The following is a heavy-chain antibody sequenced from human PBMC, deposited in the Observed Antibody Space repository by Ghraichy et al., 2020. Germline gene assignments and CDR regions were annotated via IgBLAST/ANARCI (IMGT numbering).Heavy chain of an antibody. CDR1: GFTFRIYA. D-gene: IGHD5-12*01. CDR2: ISGVAGGGST. J-gene: IGHJ6*02. CDR3: ANQEHMVATDYYGVDG. Sequence: GGSLRLSCVASGFTFRIYAMSWVRQAPGKGLEWVSAISGVAGGGSTYYADSVRGRFTISRDNSQNTLYLQMNSLRAEDTAVYYCANQEHMVATDYYGVDGWGQGTTVTVSS. V-gene: IGHV3-23*01.